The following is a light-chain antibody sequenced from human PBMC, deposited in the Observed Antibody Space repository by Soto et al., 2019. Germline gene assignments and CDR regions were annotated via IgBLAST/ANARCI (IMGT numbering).Light chain of an antibody. CDR2: DAA. V-gene: IGKV1-5*01. J-gene: IGKJ4*01. CDR3: HQYDDYPLT. Sequence: DIEMTQSPSTLSASLGDRVTITCRASQSIKNWLAWYQQKPGTAPTLLIYDAASLESGVPSRCIGSGSGTEFTLTISSLQADDFAADYCHQYDDYPLTFGGGTKVEIK. CDR1: QSIKNW.